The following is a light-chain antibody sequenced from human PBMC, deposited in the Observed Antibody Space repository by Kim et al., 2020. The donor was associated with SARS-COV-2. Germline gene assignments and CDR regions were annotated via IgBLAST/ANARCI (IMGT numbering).Light chain of an antibody. V-gene: IGKV1-5*03. J-gene: IGKJ2*01. CDR1: QIVETY. CDR2: QAS. CDR3: QHYIRFPYT. Sequence: DIQMTQSPSTLSASVGDRVTITCRASQIVETYLAWYQQKPGKAPTLLVYQASSLQVGVPSRFSGSGSGAEFTLTINSLQPDDFATYYCQHYIRFPYTFGKGTKLEI.